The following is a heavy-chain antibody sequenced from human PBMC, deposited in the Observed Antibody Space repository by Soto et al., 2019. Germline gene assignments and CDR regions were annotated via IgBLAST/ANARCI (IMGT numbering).Heavy chain of an antibody. D-gene: IGHD2-2*01. V-gene: IGHV3-33*01. CDR1: GFTFSSYG. J-gene: IGHJ6*02. Sequence: QVQLVESGGGVVQPGRSLRLSCAASGFTFSSYGMHWVRQAPGKGLEWVAVIWYDGSNKYYADSVKGRFTISRDNSKNTLYLQMNSLRAEDTAVYYCARAEDIVVVPAAINGTYYGMDVWGQGPTVTVSS. CDR3: ARAEDIVVVPAAINGTYYGMDV. CDR2: IWYDGSNK.